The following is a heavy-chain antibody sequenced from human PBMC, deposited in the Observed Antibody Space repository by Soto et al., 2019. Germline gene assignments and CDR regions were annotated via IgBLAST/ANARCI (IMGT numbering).Heavy chain of an antibody. V-gene: IGHV4-31*03. CDR3: ARRSYHYGLDV. CDR2: IYYSGGT. Sequence: QVQLQESGPGLVKPSQTLSLTYTVSGGSISSDGYYWSWIRQHPGKGLEWIGYIYYSGGTYYNPSLKSRVTISVDTSKNQFSLKLSSVTAADTAVYYCARRSYHYGLDVWGQGTTVTVSS. CDR1: GGSISSDGYY. J-gene: IGHJ6*02. D-gene: IGHD3-16*01.